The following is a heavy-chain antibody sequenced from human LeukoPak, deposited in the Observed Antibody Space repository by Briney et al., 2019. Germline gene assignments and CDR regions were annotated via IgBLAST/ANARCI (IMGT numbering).Heavy chain of an antibody. V-gene: IGHV4-39*07. CDR3: TRDSSINWGFFDY. Sequence: PSETLSLTCTVSGGSISSSSYYWGWIRQPPGKGLEWIGNIYYSGSIYYNPPLKSRVTISIDTSRNQFSLNLNYVTAADTAVYYCTRDSSINWGFFDYWGQGSLVTVSS. J-gene: IGHJ4*02. CDR2: IYYSGSI. CDR1: GGSISSSSYY. D-gene: IGHD7-27*01.